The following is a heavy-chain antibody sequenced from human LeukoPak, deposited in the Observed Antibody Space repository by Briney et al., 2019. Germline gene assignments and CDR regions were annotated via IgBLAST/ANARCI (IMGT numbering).Heavy chain of an antibody. CDR2: ISSSSSYM. Sequence: GGSLRLSCAASGFTFSSYSMNWVRQAPGKGLEWVSSISSSSSYMYYADSVKGRFTISRDNAKNSLYLQMNSLRAEDTAVYYCARVRCSSTSCTYYFDYWGQGTLVTVSS. D-gene: IGHD2-2*01. CDR1: GFTFSSYS. J-gene: IGHJ4*02. CDR3: ARVRCSSTSCTYYFDY. V-gene: IGHV3-21*01.